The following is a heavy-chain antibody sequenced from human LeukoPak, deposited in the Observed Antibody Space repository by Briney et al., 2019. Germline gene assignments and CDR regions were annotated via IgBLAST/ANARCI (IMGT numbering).Heavy chain of an antibody. CDR2: IYPGDSDT. V-gene: IGHV5-51*01. J-gene: IGHJ4*02. D-gene: IGHD2-21*02. Sequence: GESLKISCKGSGYSFTNYWIAWVRQMPGKGLEWMGFIYPGDSDTRYSPSFRGQVTISADKSISTAYLQWSSLKASDTAIYYCVRRDPYRAGGCPVDFWGQGTLVTVSS. CDR1: GYSFTNYW. CDR3: VRRDPYRAGGCPVDF.